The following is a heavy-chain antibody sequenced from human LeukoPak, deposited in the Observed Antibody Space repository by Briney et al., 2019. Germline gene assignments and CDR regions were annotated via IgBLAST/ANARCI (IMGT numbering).Heavy chain of an antibody. V-gene: IGHV4-34*01. Sequence: SSETLSLTRAVYGGSFSGYYWSWIRQPPGKGLEWIGEINHSGSTNYNPSLKSRVTISVDTSKNQFSLKLSSVTAADTAVYYCARGYSGTSEVSDIWGQGTLVTVSS. CDR2: INHSGST. CDR1: GGSFSGYY. D-gene: IGHD1-26*01. CDR3: ARGYSGTSEVSDI. J-gene: IGHJ3*02.